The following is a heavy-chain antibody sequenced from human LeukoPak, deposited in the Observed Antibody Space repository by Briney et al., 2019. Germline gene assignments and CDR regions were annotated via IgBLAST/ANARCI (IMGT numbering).Heavy chain of an antibody. CDR1: GGSISSYY. CDR2: IYYSGST. CDR3: AGIGIAPFDY. V-gene: IGHV4-59*08. J-gene: IGHJ4*02. Sequence: PSETLSLTRTVSGGSISSYYWSWIRQPPGKGLEWIGYIYYSGSTNYNPSLKSRVTISVDTSKNQFSLKLSSVTAADTAVYYCAGIGIAPFDYWGQGTLVTVSS. D-gene: IGHD6-13*01.